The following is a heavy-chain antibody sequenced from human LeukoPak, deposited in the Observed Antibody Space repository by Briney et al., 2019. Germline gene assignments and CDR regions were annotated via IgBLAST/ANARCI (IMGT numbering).Heavy chain of an antibody. CDR2: ISYDGSNK. Sequence: GGSLRLSCAASGFTFSSYAMHWVRQAPGKGLEWVAVISYDGSNKYYADSVKGRFTISRDNSKNTLYLQMNSLRAEDTAVYYCARDGYSGYDYWVRYYYYGMDVWGQGTTVTVSS. CDR1: GFTFSSYA. D-gene: IGHD5-12*01. CDR3: ARDGYSGYDYWVRYYYYGMDV. V-gene: IGHV3-30*04. J-gene: IGHJ6*02.